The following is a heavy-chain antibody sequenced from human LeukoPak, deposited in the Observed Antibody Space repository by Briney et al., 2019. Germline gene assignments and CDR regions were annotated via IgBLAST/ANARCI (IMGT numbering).Heavy chain of an antibody. J-gene: IGHJ4*02. CDR1: GGSISSSSYY. D-gene: IGHD3-10*01. Sequence: PSETLSRTCTVSGGSISSSSYYWGWIRQPPGKGLEWMGRIYYSGSTYYNPSLKSRVTISVDTSKNQFSLKLSSVTAADTAVYYCARHWRPLEPWFGEPDVDYWGQGTLVTVSS. CDR3: ARHWRPLEPWFGEPDVDY. CDR2: IYYSGST. V-gene: IGHV4-39*01.